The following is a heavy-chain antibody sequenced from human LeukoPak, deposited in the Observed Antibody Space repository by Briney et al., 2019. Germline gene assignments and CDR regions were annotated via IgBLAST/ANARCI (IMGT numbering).Heavy chain of an antibody. CDR2: ISSSSSYI. J-gene: IGHJ3*02. V-gene: IGHV3-21*01. D-gene: IGHD3-3*01. Sequence: GGSLRLSCAASGFTFSSYSMNWVRQAPGKGLEWVSSISSSSSYIYYADSVKGRFTISGDNAKNSLYLQMNSLRAEDTAVYYCASEYYDFWSGYQPDAFDIWGQGTMVTVSS. CDR3: ASEYYDFWSGYQPDAFDI. CDR1: GFTFSSYS.